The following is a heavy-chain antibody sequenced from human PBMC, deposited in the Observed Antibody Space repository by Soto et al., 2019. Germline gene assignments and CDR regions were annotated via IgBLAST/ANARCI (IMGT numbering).Heavy chain of an antibody. D-gene: IGHD3-22*01. CDR2: IYYSGST. Sequence: SSETLSLTCTVSGGSISSYYWSWIRQPPGKGLEWIGYIYYSGSTNYNSSLKSRVTISVDTSKNQLSLKLSSVTAADTAVYYCARATYYYDSSGYYGYYFDYWGQGTLVTVSS. V-gene: IGHV4-59*01. CDR1: GGSISSYY. CDR3: ARATYYYDSSGYYGYYFDY. J-gene: IGHJ4*02.